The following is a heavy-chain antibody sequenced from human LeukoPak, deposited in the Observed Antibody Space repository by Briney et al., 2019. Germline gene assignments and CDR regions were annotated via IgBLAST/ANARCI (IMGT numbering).Heavy chain of an antibody. CDR3: AREWRIQLYLPDY. J-gene: IGHJ4*02. D-gene: IGHD5-18*01. CDR1: GYTLTTYY. V-gene: IGHV1-46*01. Sequence: ASVKVSCKASGYTLTTYYIHWVRQAPGQGLEWMGIINPSIDSINYARKFQRRVTMTSDTSTSTVYMELSDLRSEDTAVYYCAREWRIQLYLPDYWGQGTLVTVPS. CDR2: INPSIDSI.